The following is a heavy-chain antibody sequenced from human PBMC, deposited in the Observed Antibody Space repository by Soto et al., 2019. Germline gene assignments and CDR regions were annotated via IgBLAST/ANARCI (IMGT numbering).Heavy chain of an antibody. D-gene: IGHD6-13*01. CDR2: IYYSGST. CDR3: GGSSWHYYYYGMDV. Sequence: QVQLQESGPGLVKPSETLSLTCTVSGGSISSYYWSWIRQPPGKGLEWIGYIYYSGSTNYNPSLKSRVTISVDTSKNQFSLKLSSVIAADTAVYYCGGSSWHYYYYGMDVWGQGTTVTVSS. J-gene: IGHJ6*02. V-gene: IGHV4-59*01. CDR1: GGSISSYY.